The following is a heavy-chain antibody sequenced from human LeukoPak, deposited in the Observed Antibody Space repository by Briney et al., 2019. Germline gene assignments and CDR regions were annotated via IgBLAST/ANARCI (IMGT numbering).Heavy chain of an antibody. Sequence: PSETLSLTCTVSGGSISSSSYYWAWIRQPPGKGLEWIGSIYYSGSTYYNPSLKSRVTMSVDTSKNQFSLKLTSVTAADTAVYYCARGYSGSYFDYYYMDVWGKGTTVTVSS. CDR2: IYYSGST. CDR1: GGSISSSSYY. D-gene: IGHD1-26*01. J-gene: IGHJ6*03. CDR3: ARGYSGSYFDYYYMDV. V-gene: IGHV4-39*07.